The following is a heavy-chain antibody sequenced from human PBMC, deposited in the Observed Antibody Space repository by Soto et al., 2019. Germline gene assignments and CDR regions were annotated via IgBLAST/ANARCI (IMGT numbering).Heavy chain of an antibody. CDR1: GFTFSSYA. V-gene: IGHV3-23*01. J-gene: IGHJ3*02. D-gene: IGHD4-17*01. CDR3: ARDLSPDDYGDPDAFDI. CDR2: ISGSGGST. Sequence: EVQLLESGGGLVQPGGSLRLSCAASGFTFSSYAMSWVRQAPGKGLEWVSAISGSGGSTYYADSVKGRSTISRDNSKNTLYLQMNSLRAEDTAVYYCARDLSPDDYGDPDAFDIWGQGTMVTVSS.